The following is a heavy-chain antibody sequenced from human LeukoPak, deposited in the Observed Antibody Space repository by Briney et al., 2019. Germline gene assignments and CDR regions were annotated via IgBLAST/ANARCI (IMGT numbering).Heavy chain of an antibody. V-gene: IGHV3-23*01. J-gene: IGHJ5*02. Sequence: GGSLRLSCVASGFSFNNHAMNWVRQAPGKGLEWVSLIIGSSGSTFYADSVKGRFTISRDKSKNTLYLQMNSLRAEDTAVYYCATDGAGFDTWGQGVLVTVSS. CDR2: IIGSSGST. CDR3: ATDGAGFDT. CDR1: GFSFNNHA.